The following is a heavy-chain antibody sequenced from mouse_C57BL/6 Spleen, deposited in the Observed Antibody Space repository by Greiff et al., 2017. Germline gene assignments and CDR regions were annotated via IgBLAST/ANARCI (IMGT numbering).Heavy chain of an antibody. D-gene: IGHD1-1*01. V-gene: IGHV1-5*01. J-gene: IGHJ1*03. CDR1: GYTFTSYC. CDR2: IYPGNSDT. CDR3: TREDYYGSSYWYFDV. Sequence: EVQLQQSGTVLARPGASVKMSCKTSGYTFTSYCMHWVKQRPGQGLEWIGAIYPGNSDTSYNQKFKGKAKLTAVTSASTAYMELSSLTNEDSAVYYCTREDYYGSSYWYFDVWGTGTTVTVSS.